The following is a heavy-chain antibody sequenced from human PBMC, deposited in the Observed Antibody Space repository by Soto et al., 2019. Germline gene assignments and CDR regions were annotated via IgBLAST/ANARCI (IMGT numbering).Heavy chain of an antibody. J-gene: IGHJ4*02. CDR3: ARPFDSSDWYDY. CDR2: IYPGESDT. D-gene: IGHD6-19*01. V-gene: IGHV5-51*01. CDR1: GYRFTSYW. Sequence: GESLKISCKGSGYRFTSYWIGWVRQMPGKGLEWMGIIYPGESDTRYSPSFQGQVTISADKSISTTYLQWSSLKASDTAMYYCARPFDSSDWYDYWGQGTLVTVSS.